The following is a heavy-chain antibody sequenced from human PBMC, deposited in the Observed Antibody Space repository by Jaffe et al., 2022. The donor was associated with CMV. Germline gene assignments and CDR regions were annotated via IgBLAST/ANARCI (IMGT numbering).Heavy chain of an antibody. CDR3: ARAAHPYDSSGTPFDY. J-gene: IGHJ4*02. D-gene: IGHD3-22*01. CDR1: GFTFSSYE. Sequence: EVQLVESGGGLVQPGGSLRLSCAASGFTFSSYEMNWVRQAPGKGLEWVSYISSSGSTIYYADSVKGRFTISRDNAKNSLYLQMNSLRAEDTAVYYCARAAHPYDSSGTPFDYWGQGTLVTVSS. CDR2: ISSSGSTI. V-gene: IGHV3-48*03.